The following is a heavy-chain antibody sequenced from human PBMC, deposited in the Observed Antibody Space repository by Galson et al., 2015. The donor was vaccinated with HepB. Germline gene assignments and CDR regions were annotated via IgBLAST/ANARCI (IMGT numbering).Heavy chain of an antibody. Sequence: SLRLSCAASGFTFSNYAMSWVRQARGKGLEWVSTISASGADTKYAESVNGRFTISRDNANNTLSLQMTSPRDEGTALYFCAKGRYASRSHFDSWGQGALVTVSS. CDR2: ISASGADT. D-gene: IGHD3-16*01. J-gene: IGHJ4*02. V-gene: IGHV3-23*01. CDR3: AKGRYASRSHFDS. CDR1: GFTFSNYA.